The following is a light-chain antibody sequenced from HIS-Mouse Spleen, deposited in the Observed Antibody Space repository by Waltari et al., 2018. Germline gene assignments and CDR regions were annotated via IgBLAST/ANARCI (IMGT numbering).Light chain of an antibody. CDR2: EGS. Sequence: QSALTQPASVSGSPGPSITISCTSTSSDAGSYNVASWYQQHPGNAPKLMIYEGSKRPSGVSNRFSGSKSGNTASPTISGLQAEDEADYYCCSYAGSSTFKVFGGGTKLTVL. J-gene: IGLJ2*01. CDR3: CSYAGSSTFKV. V-gene: IGLV2-23*03. CDR1: SSDAGSYNV.